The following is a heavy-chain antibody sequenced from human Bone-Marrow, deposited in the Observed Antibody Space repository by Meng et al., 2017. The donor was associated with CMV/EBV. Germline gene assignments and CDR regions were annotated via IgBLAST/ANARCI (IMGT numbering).Heavy chain of an antibody. CDR1: GFTFSDYY. V-gene: IGHV3-11*04. D-gene: IGHD2/OR15-2a*01. CDR3: SSREYFPYYGVDV. J-gene: IGHJ6*02. CDR2: ISNRGNTI. Sequence: GGSLRLSCAASGFTFSDYYMSWIRQAPGKGLEWVSYISNRGNTIYYADSVKGRFTISRDNAKNSLYLQMNSLRAEDTAVYYCSSREYFPYYGVDVWGQGTTVTVSS.